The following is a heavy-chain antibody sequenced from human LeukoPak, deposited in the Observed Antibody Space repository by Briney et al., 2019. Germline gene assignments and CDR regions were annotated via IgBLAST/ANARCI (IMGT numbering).Heavy chain of an antibody. CDR1: GFIFSIYS. CDR2: IRYDGSNK. J-gene: IGHJ4*02. CDR3: AKDRSYYDSGGYRNFDY. V-gene: IGHV3-30*02. Sequence: TGGSLRLSCAASGFIFSIYSMNWVRQAPGKGLEWVAFIRYDGSNKYYADSVKGRFIISRDNSENTLSLQMNSPRAEDTAVYYCAKDRSYYDSGGYRNFDYWGQGTLVTVSS. D-gene: IGHD3-22*01.